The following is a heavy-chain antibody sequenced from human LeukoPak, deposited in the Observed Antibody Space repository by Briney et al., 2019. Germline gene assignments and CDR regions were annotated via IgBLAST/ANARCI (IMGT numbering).Heavy chain of an antibody. Sequence: PGRSLRLSCAASGFTFSSYGMHWVRQAPGKGLEYVSAISSNGGSTYYANSVKGRFTISRDNSKNTLYLQMGSLRAEDMAVYYCARAAAVPAAIWGQGTLVTVSS. J-gene: IGHJ4*02. V-gene: IGHV3-64*01. D-gene: IGHD2-2*01. CDR2: ISSNGGST. CDR3: ARAAAVPAAI. CDR1: GFTFSSYG.